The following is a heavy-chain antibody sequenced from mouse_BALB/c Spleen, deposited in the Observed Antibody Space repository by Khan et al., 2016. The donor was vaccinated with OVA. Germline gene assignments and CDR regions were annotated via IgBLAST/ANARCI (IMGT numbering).Heavy chain of an antibody. Sequence: QVQLQQSGAELVRPGTSVKLSCKASGYTFTNYWINWVRQRPGQGLEWIGNIYPSDSYTNYNQNFKDKATLTVDKSSSTAYMQLSSPTSEDSAVCYCSREVGTMAYWGHGTLVTVSA. CDR3: SREVGTMAY. J-gene: IGHJ3*01. CDR2: IYPSDSYT. D-gene: IGHD1-1*02. CDR1: GYTFTNYW. V-gene: IGHV1-69*02.